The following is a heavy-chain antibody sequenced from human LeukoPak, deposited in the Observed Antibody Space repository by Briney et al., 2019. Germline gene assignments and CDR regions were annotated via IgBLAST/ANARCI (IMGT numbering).Heavy chain of an antibody. V-gene: IGHV3-23*01. CDR2: ISGSGGST. J-gene: IGHJ4*02. CDR1: GFTFSSYA. CDR3: AKDTVEAWFFYFDY. D-gene: IGHD3-10*01. Sequence: GGSLRLSCAASGFTFSSYAMSWVRQAPGKGLEWVSVISGSGGSTYYADSVKGRFTISRDNSKNTLYLQMNSLRAEDTAVYYCAKDTVEAWFFYFDYWGQGTLVTVSS.